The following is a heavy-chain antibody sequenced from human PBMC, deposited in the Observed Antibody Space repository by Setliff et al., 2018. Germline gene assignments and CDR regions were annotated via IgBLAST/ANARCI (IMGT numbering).Heavy chain of an antibody. J-gene: IGHJ4*02. D-gene: IGHD3-3*01. CDR2: INHSGST. V-gene: IGHV4-38-2*01. CDR3: ARHGLQFLEWLSAFDY. CDR1: GYSISSGYY. Sequence: SETLSLTCAVSGYSISSGYYWGWIRQPPGKGLEWIGEINHSGSTNYNPSLKSRVTISVDTSKNQFSLKLSSVTAADTAVYYCARHGLQFLEWLSAFDYWGQGTLVTVSS.